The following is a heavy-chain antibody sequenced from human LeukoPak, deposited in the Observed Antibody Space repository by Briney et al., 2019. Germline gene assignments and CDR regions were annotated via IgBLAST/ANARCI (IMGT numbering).Heavy chain of an antibody. CDR2: IKEDGSEK. CDR3: ARYIVGGFWSSYPNSFDY. D-gene: IGHD3-3*01. Sequence: GGSLRLSCAASGFTFSSYWMSWVRQAPGKGLEGVANIKEDGSEKYYVDSVTGRFTISRDNAENLLYLQMSSLRAEDTAVYYCARYIVGGFWSSYPNSFDYWGQGTLVTVSS. J-gene: IGHJ4*02. V-gene: IGHV3-7*01. CDR1: GFTFSSYW.